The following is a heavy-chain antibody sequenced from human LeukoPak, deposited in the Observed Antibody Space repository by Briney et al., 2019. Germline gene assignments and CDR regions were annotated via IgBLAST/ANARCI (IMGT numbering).Heavy chain of an antibody. CDR2: ISSSSSYI. CDR1: GFTFSSYS. V-gene: IGHV3-21*01. Sequence: GGSLRLSCAASGFTFSSYSMNWVRQAPGKGLEWVSSISSSSSYIYYADSVKGRFTISRDNAKNSLYLQMNSLRAEDTAVYYCARDREADRQWLVLAVSFDYWGQGTLVTVSS. J-gene: IGHJ4*02. CDR3: ARDREADRQWLVLAVSFDY. D-gene: IGHD6-19*01.